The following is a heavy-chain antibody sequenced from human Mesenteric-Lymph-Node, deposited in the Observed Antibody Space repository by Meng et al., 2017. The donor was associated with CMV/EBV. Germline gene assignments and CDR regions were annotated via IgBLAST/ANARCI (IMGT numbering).Heavy chain of an antibody. D-gene: IGHD5-24*01. V-gene: IGHV1-69*05. CDR2: IIPIFGTA. CDR1: GGTFSSYA. CDR3: ARGWPYNGNFPRDI. J-gene: IGHJ4*02. Sequence: SVKVSCKASGGTFSSYAISWVRQAPGQGLEWMGGIIPIFGTANYAQKFQGRLSLTRDTTTTTDYMDLTSLRSEDTAVYYCARGWPYNGNFPRDIWGQGTLVTVSS.